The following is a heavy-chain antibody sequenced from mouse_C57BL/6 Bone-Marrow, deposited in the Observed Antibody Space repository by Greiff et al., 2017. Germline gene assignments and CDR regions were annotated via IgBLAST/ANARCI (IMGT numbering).Heavy chain of an antibody. Sequence: QVQLKQPGAELVRPGTSVKLSCKASGYTFTSYWMHWVKQRPGQGLEWIGVIDPSDSYTNYNQKFKGKATLTVDTSSSTDYMQLSSLTSEDSAVYYCARGLRRGGFAYWGQGTLVTVSA. CDR3: ARGLRRGGFAY. CDR2: IDPSDSYT. CDR1: GYTFTSYW. J-gene: IGHJ3*01. D-gene: IGHD2-4*01. V-gene: IGHV1-59*01.